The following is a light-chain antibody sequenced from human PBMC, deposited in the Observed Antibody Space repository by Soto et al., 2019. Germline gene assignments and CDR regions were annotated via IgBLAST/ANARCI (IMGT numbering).Light chain of an antibody. CDR3: QQYADSTIT. J-gene: IGKJ5*01. V-gene: IGKV3-20*01. CDR2: DAS. Sequence: EIVLTQSPGTLSLSPGERATLSCRASQSVTSNYLAWYQQKPGQAPRLLIYDASNRATGTPDRFLGRWSGTYFTLIISRLEPEDFAVSYCQQYADSTITFGQGTRLEIK. CDR1: QSVTSNY.